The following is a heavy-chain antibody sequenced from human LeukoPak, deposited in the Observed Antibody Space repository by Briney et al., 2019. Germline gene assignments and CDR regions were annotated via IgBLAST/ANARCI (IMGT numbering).Heavy chain of an antibody. Sequence: GGSLRLSCAASGFTFSSYSMNWVRQAPGKGLEWVSYISSSSSTIYYADSVKGRFTISRDNAKNSLYLQMNSPRDEDTAVYYCAREIRFLIYGMDVWGQGTTVTVSS. V-gene: IGHV3-48*02. J-gene: IGHJ6*02. CDR3: AREIRFLIYGMDV. CDR1: GFTFSSYS. CDR2: ISSSSSTI. D-gene: IGHD3-3*01.